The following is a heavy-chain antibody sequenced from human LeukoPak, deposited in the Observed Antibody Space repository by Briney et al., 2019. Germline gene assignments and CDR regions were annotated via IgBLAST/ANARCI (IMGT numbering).Heavy chain of an antibody. CDR2: ISSSSSYI. V-gene: IGHV3-21*01. J-gene: IGHJ4*02. Sequence: PGGSLRLSCAASGFTFSSYSMNWVRQASGKGLEWVSSISSSSSYIYYADSVKGRFTISRDNAKNSLYLQMNSLRAEDTAVYYCARDRGGYEFDYWGQGTLVTVPS. CDR3: ARDRGGYEFDY. D-gene: IGHD3-16*01. CDR1: GFTFSSYS.